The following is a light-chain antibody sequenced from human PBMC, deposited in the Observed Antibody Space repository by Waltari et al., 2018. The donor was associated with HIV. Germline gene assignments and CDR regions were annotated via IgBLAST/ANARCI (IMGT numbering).Light chain of an antibody. J-gene: IGKJ5*01. CDR3: QQTNSLPIT. Sequence: DIQMTQFPSSVSASVGDRVTLTCRATQGIANWVAWYQQKPGKAPKLLIHGASILQEGVPSRFSGSGSGTFFTLTINSLQPEDFATYFCQQTNSLPITFGQGTRLDSK. CDR1: QGIANW. V-gene: IGKV1D-12*01. CDR2: GAS.